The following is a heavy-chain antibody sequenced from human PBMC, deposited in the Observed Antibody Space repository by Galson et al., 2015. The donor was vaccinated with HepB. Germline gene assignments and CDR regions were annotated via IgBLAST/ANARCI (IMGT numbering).Heavy chain of an antibody. V-gene: IGHV3-66*02. CDR3: ARDGDYGDYVLAAY. CDR2: IYSGGST. Sequence: SLRLSCAASGFTVSSNYMSWVRQAPGKGLEWVSVIYSGGSTYYADSVKGRFTISRDNSKNTLYLQMNSLRAEDTAVYYCARDGDYGDYVLAAYWGQGTLVTVSS. CDR1: GFTVSSNY. D-gene: IGHD4-17*01. J-gene: IGHJ4*02.